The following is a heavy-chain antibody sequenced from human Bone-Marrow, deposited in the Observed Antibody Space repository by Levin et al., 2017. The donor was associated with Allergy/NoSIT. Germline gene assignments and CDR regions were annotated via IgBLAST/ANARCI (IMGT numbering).Heavy chain of an antibody. D-gene: IGHD2-21*02. V-gene: IGHV1-69*13. CDR1: GGSFVNYA. CDR2: IIPVFGTV. Sequence: ASVKVSCKVSGGSFVNYAITWVRQAPGQGLEWMGGIIPVFGTVHYAQKFQGRVTITADESTSTAYMELSSLTSQDTAVYYCARDLGGGGDFGRFQHWGQGTLVAVTS. J-gene: IGHJ1*01. CDR3: ARDLGGGGDFGRFQH.